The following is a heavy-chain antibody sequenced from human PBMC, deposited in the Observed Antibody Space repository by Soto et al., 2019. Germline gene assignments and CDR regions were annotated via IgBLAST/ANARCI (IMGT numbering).Heavy chain of an antibody. D-gene: IGHD3-10*01. CDR2: LYSGGTT. Sequence: EVQLVESGGGLIQPGGSLRLSCAASGFNFIRKYMIWVRQAPGKGLEWVSILYSGGTTYYADSVKGRFTISRDTSENTLYLQMNSLRAEVTAVYYCARGLYDSGSFYFDFWGQGTLVTVSS. J-gene: IGHJ4*02. V-gene: IGHV3-53*01. CDR1: GFNFIRKY. CDR3: ARGLYDSGSFYFDF.